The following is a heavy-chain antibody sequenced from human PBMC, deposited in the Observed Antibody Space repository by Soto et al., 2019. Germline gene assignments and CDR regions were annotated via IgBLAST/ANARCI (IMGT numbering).Heavy chain of an antibody. J-gene: IGHJ4*02. CDR3: AREDGGGGRRHDF. V-gene: IGHV1-46*01. CDR1: GYTFAMHY. Sequence: QVQLVQSGAEVKKPGASVKISCKTSGYTFAMHYIHWVRQAPGQGLEWMGMINPSDGSTSYVQKFQGRVTMTRDTSATTVFLNMSRLTSHDTAVFYCAREDGGGGRRHDFWGQETLVTVSS. D-gene: IGHD2-15*01. CDR2: INPSDGST.